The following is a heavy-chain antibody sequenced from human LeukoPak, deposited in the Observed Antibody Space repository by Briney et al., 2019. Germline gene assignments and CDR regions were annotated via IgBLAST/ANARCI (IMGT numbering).Heavy chain of an antibody. J-gene: IGHJ4*02. CDR1: GDSVSSKSAA. D-gene: IGHD3-3*01. CDR2: TYYRSKWYD. CDR3: ARLHPTYYDFWSGYYLAQYYFDY. Sequence: SQTLSLTCVISGDSVSSKSAAWNWIRQSPSRGLEWLGRTYYRSKWYDDYAVSVKSRITINPDTSKNQFSLKLSSVTAADTAVYYCARLHPTYYDFWSGYYLAQYYFDYWGQGTLVTVSS. V-gene: IGHV6-1*01.